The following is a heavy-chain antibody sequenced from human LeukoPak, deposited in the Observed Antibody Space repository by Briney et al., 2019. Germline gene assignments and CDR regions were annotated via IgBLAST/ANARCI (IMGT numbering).Heavy chain of an antibody. CDR1: GFTFSSYG. D-gene: IGHD3-22*01. Sequence: GGFLRLSCAASGFTFSSYGMHWVRQAPGKGLEWVAVIWYDGSNKYYEDSVKGRFTISRDNSKNTLYLQMNSLRAEDTAVYYCARDLFSHDSSSKVDYWGQGTLGTLSS. CDR2: IWYDGSNK. J-gene: IGHJ4*02. V-gene: IGHV3-33*01. CDR3: ARDLFSHDSSSKVDY.